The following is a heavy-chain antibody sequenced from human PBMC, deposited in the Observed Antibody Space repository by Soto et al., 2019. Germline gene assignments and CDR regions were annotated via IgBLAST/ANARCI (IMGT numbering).Heavy chain of an antibody. CDR2: INAGNGNT. CDR3: ARDSGIVLVAVTSMDV. CDR1: GYTFTSYA. V-gene: IGHV1-3*01. Sequence: GASVKVSCKASGYTFTSYAMHWVRQAPGQRLEWMGWINAGNGNTKYSQKFQGRVTITRDTSASTAYMELSSLRSEDTAVYYCARDSGIVLVAVTSMDVWGQGTTVTVSS. D-gene: IGHD2-2*01. J-gene: IGHJ6*02.